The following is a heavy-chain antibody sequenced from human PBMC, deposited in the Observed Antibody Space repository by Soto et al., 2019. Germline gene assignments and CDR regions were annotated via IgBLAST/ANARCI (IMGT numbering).Heavy chain of an antibody. CDR3: ARGHGDWFDP. CDR2: TYYRSKWYN. J-gene: IGHJ5*02. V-gene: IGHV6-1*01. Sequence: QVQLQQSSPGLVKPSQTLSLTCAISGDSVSSDSVAWNWIRQSPSRGLEWLGRTYYRSKWYNDYAVSVKSRISINPDTSKNQSSLQLNSVTPEDTAVYYCARGHGDWFDPWGQGSLVTVSS. D-gene: IGHD4-17*01. CDR1: GDSVSSDSVA.